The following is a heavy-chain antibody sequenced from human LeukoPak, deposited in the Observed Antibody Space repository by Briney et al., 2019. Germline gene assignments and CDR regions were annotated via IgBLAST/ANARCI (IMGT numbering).Heavy chain of an antibody. Sequence: GGTLRLSCVASGFTFSTYGMSWVRQAPGKGLEWVSAISGSGGSTYYADSVKGRFTISRDNSKNTLYLQMNSLRAEDTAVYYCVKVVRGRGYSYAAYYYYYMDVWGKGTTVIVSS. CDR1: GFTFSTYG. V-gene: IGHV3-23*01. CDR2: ISGSGGST. J-gene: IGHJ6*03. D-gene: IGHD5-18*01. CDR3: VKVVRGRGYSYAAYYYYYMDV.